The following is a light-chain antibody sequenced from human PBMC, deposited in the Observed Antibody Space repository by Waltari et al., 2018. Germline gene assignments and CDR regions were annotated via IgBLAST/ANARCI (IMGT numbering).Light chain of an antibody. J-gene: IGLJ3*02. V-gene: IGLV2-14*01. CDR1: SSYIGAYKY. CDR2: EVS. CDR3: SSFTSTNTLL. Sequence: QSALTQPASVSGSPGQSITISCTVTSSYIGAYKYVSWYQQYPDKAPKLIIYEVSNRPSGVSNRFPGSKSGNTASLSISGLQAEDESDYYCSSFTSTNTLLFGGGTKLTVL.